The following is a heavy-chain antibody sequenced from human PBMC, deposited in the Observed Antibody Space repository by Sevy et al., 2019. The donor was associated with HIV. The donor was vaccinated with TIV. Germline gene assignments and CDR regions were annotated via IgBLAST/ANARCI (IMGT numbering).Heavy chain of an antibody. J-gene: IGHJ4*02. CDR2: VYYSGGT. V-gene: IGHV4-61*01. Sequence: SETLSLTCTVSGDSVTSGSSYWSWIRQPPGKGLEWIGYVYYSGGTNYNPSLKSRLTTSVDTSKNQFSLRLSSVMTADTAVYYCVREFNRYFDYWGQRILVTVSS. CDR1: GDSVTSGSSY. CDR3: VREFNRYFDY.